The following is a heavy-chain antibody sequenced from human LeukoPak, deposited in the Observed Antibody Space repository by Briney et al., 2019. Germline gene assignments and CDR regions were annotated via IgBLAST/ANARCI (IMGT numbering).Heavy chain of an antibody. CDR3: APQYYYGSGIYYMAFDY. V-gene: IGHV3-30*04. CDR2: ITYDGSKK. J-gene: IGHJ4*02. CDR1: GITFSSYA. D-gene: IGHD3-10*01. Sequence: GGSLRLSCAASGITFSSYAMHWVRQAPGKGLEWVAVITYDGSKKYYADSVKGRFTISRENPKNTLYLQMDSLRPEDTAVFYCAPQYYYGSGIYYMAFDYWGQETLVTVSS.